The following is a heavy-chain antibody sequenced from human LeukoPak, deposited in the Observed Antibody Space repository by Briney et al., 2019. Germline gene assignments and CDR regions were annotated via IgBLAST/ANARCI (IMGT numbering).Heavy chain of an antibody. V-gene: IGHV1-2*02. D-gene: IGHD2-15*01. Sequence: ASVKVSCKASGYTFTSYDINWVRQAPGQGLEWMGWINPNSGGTDYAQKFQGRVTMTRDTSISTAYMELSRLRSDDTAVYYCARAYCSGGSCYSEGDWFDPWGQGTLVTVSS. J-gene: IGHJ5*02. CDR1: GYTFTSYD. CDR2: INPNSGGT. CDR3: ARAYCSGGSCYSEGDWFDP.